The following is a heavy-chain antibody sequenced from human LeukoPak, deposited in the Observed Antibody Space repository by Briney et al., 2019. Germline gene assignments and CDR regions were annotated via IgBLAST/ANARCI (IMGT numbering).Heavy chain of an antibody. CDR3: ARGVQGWFAP. CDR2: ISPRGGA. V-gene: IGHV4-61*02. D-gene: IGHD3-10*01. CDR1: GGSINKNLYS. J-gene: IGHJ5*02. Sequence: SETLSLTCTVSGGSINKNLYSWSWIRQPAGKGLEWIGRISPRGGAKDNPSLKGRVTMSIDTSRNQFSLKLSSVTAAGTAVYYCARGVQGWFAPWGQGTLVTVSS.